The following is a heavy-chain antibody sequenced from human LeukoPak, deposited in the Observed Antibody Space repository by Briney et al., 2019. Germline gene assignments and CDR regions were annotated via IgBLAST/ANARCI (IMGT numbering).Heavy chain of an antibody. CDR2: IRYDGSNK. J-gene: IGHJ4*02. D-gene: IGHD3-3*01. V-gene: IGHV3-30*02. Sequence: GGSLRLSCAASDFKIRNYYISWVRQAPGKGLEWVAFIRYDGSNKYYADSVKGRFTISRDNSKNTLYLQMNSLRAEDTAVYYCAKGLAYYDFWSGLDYWGQGTLVTVSS. CDR3: AKGLAYYDFWSGLDY. CDR1: DFKIRNYY.